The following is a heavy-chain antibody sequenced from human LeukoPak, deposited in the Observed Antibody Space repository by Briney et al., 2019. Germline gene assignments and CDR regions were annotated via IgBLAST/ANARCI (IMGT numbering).Heavy chain of an antibody. D-gene: IGHD2-15*01. J-gene: IGHJ5*02. CDR1: AYTFTGYY. CDR2: INPSGSYT. Sequence: ASVKVSCKASAYTFTGYYMHWVRQAPGQGLEWMGIINPSGSYTSYAQKFQGRVTMTRDTSTSTVYMELSSLRSEDTAVYYCARDNSGGSTWWFDPWGQGTLVTVSS. CDR3: ARDNSGGSTWWFDP. V-gene: IGHV1-46*01.